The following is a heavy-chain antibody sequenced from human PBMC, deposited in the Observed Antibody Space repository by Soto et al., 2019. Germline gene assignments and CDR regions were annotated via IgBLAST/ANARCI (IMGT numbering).Heavy chain of an antibody. CDR3: ARGGAFHYDGSGYYPTFDH. CDR1: GFNFNSYG. V-gene: IGHV3-33*01. D-gene: IGHD3-22*01. Sequence: QEQLVESGGRVVQPGRSLRLSCAASGFNFNSYGMHWVRQAPGKGLEWVAVIWNDGSNRYYGDSVKGRFTISRDNSKNTLYLQMNSLRAEDTAVNYCARGGAFHYDGSGYYPTFDHWGQGTLVTVSS. J-gene: IGHJ4*02. CDR2: IWNDGSNR.